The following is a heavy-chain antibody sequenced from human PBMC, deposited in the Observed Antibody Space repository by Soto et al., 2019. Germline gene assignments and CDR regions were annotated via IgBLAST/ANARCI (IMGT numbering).Heavy chain of an antibody. CDR2: IIPIFGTA. CDR3: ARGPIAALGGWGYFDY. CDR1: GGTFSSYA. Sequence: QVQLVQSGAEVKKPGSSVKVSCKASGGTFSSYAISWVRQAPGQGLEWMGGIIPIFGTANYAQKFQGRVTITADESTSTAYMELSSLRSEDKAVYYCARGPIAALGGWGYFDYWGQGTRVTVSS. D-gene: IGHD6-13*01. J-gene: IGHJ4*02. V-gene: IGHV1-69*12.